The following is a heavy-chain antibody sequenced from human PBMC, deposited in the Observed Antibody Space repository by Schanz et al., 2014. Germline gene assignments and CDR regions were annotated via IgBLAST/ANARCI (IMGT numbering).Heavy chain of an antibody. D-gene: IGHD2-15*01. CDR3: AKTPREYCNYDNCPNWFDS. V-gene: IGHV3-23*01. CDR2: ISASGGTT. J-gene: IGHJ5*01. Sequence: DVQLLESGGGLVQPGGSLRLSCAASGFTFSAYAMTWVRQIPGKGLEWVSAISASGGTTYYADSVKGRFTISRDNSKNTLYLQMNSLRAEDTAVYYCAKTPREYCNYDNCPNWFDSGGQGTLVTVSS. CDR1: GFTFSAYA.